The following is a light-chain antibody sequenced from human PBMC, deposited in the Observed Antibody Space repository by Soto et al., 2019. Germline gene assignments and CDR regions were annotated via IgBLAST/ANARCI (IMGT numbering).Light chain of an antibody. CDR1: QSVSSSY. Sequence: EIVLTQSPGTLSLSPGERATLSCRASQSVSSSYLAWYQQKPGQAPRLLIYGASSRATGIPDRFSGSGSGTDFTLTSSRLEHEDFAVYYCQQYGSTYPFGQGTKLEIK. CDR2: GAS. V-gene: IGKV3-20*01. J-gene: IGKJ2*01. CDR3: QQYGSTYP.